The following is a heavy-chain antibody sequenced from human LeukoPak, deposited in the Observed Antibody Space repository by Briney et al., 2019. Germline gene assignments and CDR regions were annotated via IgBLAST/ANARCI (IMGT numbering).Heavy chain of an antibody. CDR2: ISGNGGST. D-gene: IGHD3-3*01. V-gene: IGHV3-23*01. CDR1: GFSFSIYA. Sequence: GGSLRLSCEASGFSFSIYAMSWVRQAPGKGLEWVSSISGNGGSTYYANSVKGRFTVARDNSKNTVYLEMNRLREDNTALYYCVKGGQRYDFWRFDFWGRGTLVTVSS. J-gene: IGHJ5*01. CDR3: VKGGQRYDFWRFDF.